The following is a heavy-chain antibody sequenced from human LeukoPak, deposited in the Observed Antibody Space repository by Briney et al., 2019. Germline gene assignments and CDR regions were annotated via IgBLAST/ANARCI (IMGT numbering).Heavy chain of an antibody. CDR2: IIPILGIA. Sequence: ASVKVSCKASGGTFSSYAISWVRQAPGQGLGWMGRIIPILGIANYAQKFQGRVTITADKSTSTAYMELSSLRSEDTAVYYCAVDGGNSYYFDYWGQGTLVTVSS. CDR3: AVDGGNSYYFDY. J-gene: IGHJ4*02. V-gene: IGHV1-69*04. CDR1: GGTFSSYA. D-gene: IGHD4-23*01.